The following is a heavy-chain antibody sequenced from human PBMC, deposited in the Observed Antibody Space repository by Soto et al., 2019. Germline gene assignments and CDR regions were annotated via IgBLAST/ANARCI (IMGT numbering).Heavy chain of an antibody. CDR1: GYSFTSYW. D-gene: IGHD6-13*01. CDR3: ARHHGSPGSYFGMDV. CDR2: IYPGDSDI. V-gene: IGHV5-51*01. J-gene: IGHJ6*02. Sequence: DSLTISCQGSGYSFTSYWINLVRQMPGKGLEWMGIIYPGDSDIRYSPSFQGQVTISADKSIDTAYLQWRSLKASDTAVYYCARHHGSPGSYFGMDVWGQGTTVTVSS.